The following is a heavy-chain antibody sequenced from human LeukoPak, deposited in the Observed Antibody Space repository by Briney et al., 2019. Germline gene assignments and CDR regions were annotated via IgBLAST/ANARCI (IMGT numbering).Heavy chain of an antibody. CDR2: IKSKTDGGTT. Sequence: GGSLRLSCAASGFTFSSYWMSWVRQAPGKGLEWVGRIKSKTDGGTTDYAAPVKGRFTISRDDSKNTLYLQMNSLKTEDTAVYYCTTRHYYDSSGSDIWGQGTMVTVPS. V-gene: IGHV3-15*01. J-gene: IGHJ3*02. CDR1: GFTFSSYW. D-gene: IGHD3-22*01. CDR3: TTRHYYDSSGSDI.